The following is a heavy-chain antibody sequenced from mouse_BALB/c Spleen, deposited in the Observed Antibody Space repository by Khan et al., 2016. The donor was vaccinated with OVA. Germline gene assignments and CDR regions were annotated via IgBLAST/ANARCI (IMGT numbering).Heavy chain of an antibody. CDR1: GFTFSTYG. D-gene: IGHD1-1*01. Sequence: EVQLQESGGDLVKPGGSLKLSCAASGFTFSTYGMSCVRQSLDKRLEWVATISSGGSYTYYPDYVKGRFTISRDDAKNTLYLQMSSLKSEDTAMYYYTRLAYCYRSERLAYWGQGTIVTVS. CDR2: ISSGGSYT. J-gene: IGHJ3*01. V-gene: IGHV5-6*01. CDR3: TRLAYCYRSERLAY.